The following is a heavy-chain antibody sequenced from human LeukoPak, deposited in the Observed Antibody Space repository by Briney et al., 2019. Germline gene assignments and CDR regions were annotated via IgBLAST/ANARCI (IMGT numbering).Heavy chain of an antibody. CDR1: GFTFSSYW. CDR3: ANYDTSGYSDY. D-gene: IGHD3-22*01. V-gene: IGHV3-7*01. Sequence: GGSLRLSCAASGFTFSSYWMNWVRQAPGKGLEWVVNIKQDGSEIYYVDSVKGRFTISRDNAKSSLYLQMNSLRVEDTAVYYCANYDTSGYSDYWGQGTLVTVSS. CDR2: IKQDGSEI. J-gene: IGHJ4*02.